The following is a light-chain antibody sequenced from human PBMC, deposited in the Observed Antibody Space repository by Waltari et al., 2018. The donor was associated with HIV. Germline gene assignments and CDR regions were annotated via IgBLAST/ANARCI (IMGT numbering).Light chain of an antibody. V-gene: IGKV1-33*01. Sequence: DIQMTPSPSSLSASVGDRLTITGQASQDISNHLNWYQQKPGKAPKLLIYDASNLETWVQARFSGSGSATDCTFTINSRQPEDIATYYSQQYDNLPLTFGQWTRGETK. CDR2: DAS. J-gene: IGKJ5*01. CDR3: QQYDNLPLT. CDR1: QDISNH.